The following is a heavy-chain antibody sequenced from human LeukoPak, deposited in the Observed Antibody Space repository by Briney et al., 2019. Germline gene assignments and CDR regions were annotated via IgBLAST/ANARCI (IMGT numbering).Heavy chain of an antibody. V-gene: IGHV3-21*01. CDR3: ARDGREPNQAPPVY. Sequence: GGSLRLSCAASGFTFEDYAMHWVRQTPGKGLEWVSSISSSSSYIYYADSVKGRFTISRDNAKNSLYLQMNSLRAEDTAVYYCARDGREPNQAPPVYWGQGTLVTVSS. J-gene: IGHJ4*02. D-gene: IGHD1-26*01. CDR2: ISSSSSYI. CDR1: GFTFEDYA.